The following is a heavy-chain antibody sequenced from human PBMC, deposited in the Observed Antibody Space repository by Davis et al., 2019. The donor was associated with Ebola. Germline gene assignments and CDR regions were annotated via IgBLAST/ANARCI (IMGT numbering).Heavy chain of an antibody. D-gene: IGHD5-12*01. CDR1: RYTFTNYY. CDR2: IKPNDGRT. J-gene: IGHJ3*02. Sequence: ASVTVSCKASRYTFTNYYMHWVRQAPGQGLEWMGMIKPNDGRTIYAQKFQGRVTVTRDTSTTTVYMDLSSLRSEDTALYYCTTPGGQDSGYDVFDIWGQGTMVTVSS. CDR3: TTPGGQDSGYDVFDI. V-gene: IGHV1-46*03.